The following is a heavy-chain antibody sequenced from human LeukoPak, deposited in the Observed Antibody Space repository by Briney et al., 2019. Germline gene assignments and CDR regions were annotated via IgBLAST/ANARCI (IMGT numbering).Heavy chain of an antibody. D-gene: IGHD5-24*01. CDR1: GLTSSIYS. Sequence: GGSLRLXCAASGLTSSIYSMNWVRRAPGKGLESVSSIGSSSSSIYYADSVKGRFTISRDNAKNSLYLQMNSLRAEDTAVYYCAREGNGYISEAFDIWGQGTMVTVSS. CDR2: IGSSSSSI. J-gene: IGHJ3*02. V-gene: IGHV3-21*01. CDR3: AREGNGYISEAFDI.